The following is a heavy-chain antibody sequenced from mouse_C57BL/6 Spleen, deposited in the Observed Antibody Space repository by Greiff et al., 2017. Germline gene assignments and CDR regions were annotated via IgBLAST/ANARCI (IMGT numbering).Heavy chain of an antibody. V-gene: IGHV3-6*01. J-gene: IGHJ2*01. Sequence: DVQLQESGPGLVKPSQSLSLTCSVTGYSITSGYYWNWIRQFPGNKLEWMGYISYDGSNNYNPSLKNRISITRDTSKNQFFLKLNSVTTEDTATYYCAGGSSYGFDYWGQGTTLTVSS. CDR1: GYSITSGYY. CDR3: AGGSSYGFDY. D-gene: IGHD1-1*01. CDR2: ISYDGSN.